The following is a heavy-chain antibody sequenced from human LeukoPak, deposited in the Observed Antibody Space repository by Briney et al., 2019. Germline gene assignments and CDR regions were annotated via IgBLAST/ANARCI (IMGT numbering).Heavy chain of an antibody. Sequence: SQTLSLTCTVSGGSISSSSYYWGWIRQPPGKGLEWVESIYYSGSTYYTPSLKSRVTISVDTSKNQFSLKLSSVTAADTAVYYCARDGIAVAGTPDYWGQGTLVTVPS. D-gene: IGHD6-19*01. CDR3: ARDGIAVAGTPDY. J-gene: IGHJ4*02. V-gene: IGHV4-39*07. CDR1: GGSISSSSYY. CDR2: IYYSGST.